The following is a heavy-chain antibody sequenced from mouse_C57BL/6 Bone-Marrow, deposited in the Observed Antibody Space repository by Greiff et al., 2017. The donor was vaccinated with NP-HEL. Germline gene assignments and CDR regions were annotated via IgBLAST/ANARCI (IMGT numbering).Heavy chain of an antibody. V-gene: IGHV14-2*01. CDR2: IDPEDGET. CDR1: GFTFKDYY. CDR3: AREREGDYVERVYFDD. J-gene: IGHJ2*01. Sequence: EVKLMESGAELVKPGASVKLSCTASGFTFKDYYMHWVKQRPEQGLEWIGRIDPEDGETKYAPKFQGKATLTADTSSSTAYLQLSSLTSEDTAVYYCAREREGDYVERVYFDDWGQGTTLTVSS. D-gene: IGHD2-4*01.